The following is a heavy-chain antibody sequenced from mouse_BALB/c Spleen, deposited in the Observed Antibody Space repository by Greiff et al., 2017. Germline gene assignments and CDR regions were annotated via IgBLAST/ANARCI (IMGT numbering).Heavy chain of an antibody. V-gene: IGHV1-87*01. D-gene: IGHD2-4*01. CDR3: ARASTMITTDAMDY. Sequence: VQLQQSGAELARPGASVKLSCKASGYTFTSYWMQWVKQRPGQGLEWIGAIYPGDGDTRYTQKFKGKATLTADKSSSTAYMQLSSLASEDSAVYYCARASTMITTDAMDYWGQGTSVTVSS. CDR1: GYTFTSYW. CDR2: IYPGDGDT. J-gene: IGHJ4*01.